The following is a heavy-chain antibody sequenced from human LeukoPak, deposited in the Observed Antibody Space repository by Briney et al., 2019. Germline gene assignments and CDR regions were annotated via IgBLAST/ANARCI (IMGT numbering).Heavy chain of an antibody. Sequence: ASVKVSCKASGYTFSSYAMSWVRQAPGKGLEWVSAISGSGGSTYYADSVKGRFTISRDNAKNSLYLQMNSLRAEDTAVYYCAGKKWGTYYFDNWGQGTLVTVSS. CDR1: GYTFSSYA. J-gene: IGHJ4*02. CDR3: AGKKWGTYYFDN. V-gene: IGHV3-23*01. D-gene: IGHD3-16*01. CDR2: ISGSGGST.